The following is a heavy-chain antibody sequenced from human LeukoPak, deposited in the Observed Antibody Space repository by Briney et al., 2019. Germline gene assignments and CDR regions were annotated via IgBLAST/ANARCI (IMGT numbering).Heavy chain of an antibody. J-gene: IGHJ6*04. CDR2: INAGNGDT. CDR3: ARGRHWPRDYYYGMDV. Sequence: ASVKVSCKASGYTFTGSTVHWVRQAPGQRLEWMGWINAGNGDTKYSQKFQGRVTITRDTSASTAYMELSSLRSEDTAVYYCARGRHWPRDYYYGMDVWGKGATVTVSS. V-gene: IGHV1-3*01. CDR1: GYTFTGST. D-gene: IGHD1-1*01.